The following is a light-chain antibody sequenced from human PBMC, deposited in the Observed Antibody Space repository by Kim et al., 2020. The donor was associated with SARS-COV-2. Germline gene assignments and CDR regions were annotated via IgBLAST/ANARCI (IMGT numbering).Light chain of an antibody. V-gene: IGLV3-9*01. CDR3: QVWDSSTV. CDR1: NIGSKN. CDR2: RDS. Sequence: SYELTQPLSVSVALGQTARITCGGNNIGSKNVHWYQQKSGQAPVLVIYRDSNRPSGIPERFSGSNSGNTATLTISRAQAGDEADYYCQVWDSSTVFGGGTQLTVL. J-gene: IGLJ2*01.